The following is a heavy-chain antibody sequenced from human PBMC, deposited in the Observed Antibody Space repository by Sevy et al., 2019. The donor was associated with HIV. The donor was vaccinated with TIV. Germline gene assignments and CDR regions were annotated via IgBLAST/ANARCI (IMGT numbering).Heavy chain of an antibody. V-gene: IGHV3-30*18. Sequence: GGSLRLSCAAAGFSFSRHGMHWARQAPGKGLEWVAVISNDGSDKEYAESVKGRFTVSRDNSKDTVYLQMNSLRLDDTAVYYCANSRGRYEGSSWLYYYYIMDVWGPGTTVTVSS. J-gene: IGHJ6*02. CDR2: ISNDGSDK. CDR1: GFSFSRHG. CDR3: ANSRGRYEGSSWLYYYYIMDV. D-gene: IGHD6-13*01.